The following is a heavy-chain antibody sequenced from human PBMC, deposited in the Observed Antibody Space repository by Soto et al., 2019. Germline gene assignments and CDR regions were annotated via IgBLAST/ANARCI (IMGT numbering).Heavy chain of an antibody. CDR2: IYYSGST. V-gene: IGHV4-31*03. J-gene: IGHJ3*02. CDR3: AREAVNNAFDI. CDR1: GGSISSGGYY. D-gene: IGHD6-19*01. Sequence: QVQLQESGPGLVKPSQTLSLTCTVSGGSISSGGYYWSWIRQHPGKGLEWIGYIYYSGSTYYNPSLKSRVTISVDTSKNRFSLKLTSVTAADTAVYFCAREAVNNAFDIWGQGTKVTVSS.